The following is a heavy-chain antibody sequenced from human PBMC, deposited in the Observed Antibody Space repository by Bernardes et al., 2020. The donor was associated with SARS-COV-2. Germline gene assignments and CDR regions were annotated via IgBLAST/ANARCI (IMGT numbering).Heavy chain of an antibody. CDR3: ARDHGLVLHSLDY. D-gene: IGHD6-13*01. CDR1: GYTFTGYY. J-gene: IGHJ4*02. V-gene: IGHV1-2*02. CDR2: INPNSGGT. Sequence: ASVKVSCKASGYTFTGYYMHWVRQAPGQGLEWMGWINPNSGGTNYAQKFQGRVTMTRDTSISTAYMELSRLRSDDTAVYYCARDHGLVLHSLDYWGQGTLVTVSS.